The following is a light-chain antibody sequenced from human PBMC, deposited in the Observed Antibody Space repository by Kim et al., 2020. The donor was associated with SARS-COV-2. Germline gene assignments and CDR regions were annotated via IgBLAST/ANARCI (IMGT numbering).Light chain of an antibody. CDR2: GAS. V-gene: IGKV1-39*01. Sequence: ASVGDRVTITCRASQTIDRYLNWYQQKPGKAPNLLMYGASSSQSGVPSRFSGSGSGTDFTLTISSLQPEDFATYYCQQSYNTPLTFGGGTKVDIK. CDR3: QQSYNTPLT. J-gene: IGKJ4*01. CDR1: QTIDRY.